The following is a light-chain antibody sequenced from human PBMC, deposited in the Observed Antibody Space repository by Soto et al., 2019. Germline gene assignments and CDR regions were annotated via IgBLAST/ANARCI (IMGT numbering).Light chain of an antibody. CDR3: QQYASSPLT. CDR2: GAS. CDR1: QSVSSSY. J-gene: IGKJ3*01. Sequence: EIVLTQSPGTLSLSPGEGATLSCRASQSVSSSYLAWYQQKPGQAPRLLIYGASSRATGIPDRFSGSGSGTDFTLTINRLEPEVFAVYYCQQYASSPLTFRPGTKVDIK. V-gene: IGKV3-20*01.